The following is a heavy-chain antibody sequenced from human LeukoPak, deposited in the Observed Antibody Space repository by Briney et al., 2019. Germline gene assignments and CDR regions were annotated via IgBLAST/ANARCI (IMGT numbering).Heavy chain of an antibody. J-gene: IGHJ4*02. CDR1: GYTFTTYG. CDR3: ARMILLLGDVLTVPPRGFDY. V-gene: IGHV1-18*01. CDR2: ISDYNGNT. Sequence: ASVKVSCKASGYTFTTYGISWVRQAPGQGLGWLGGISDYNGNTNYARKLQGRVTMTTDTSTSTAYMELRSLRSDDTAVYYCARMILLLGDVLTVPPRGFDYWGQGTLVTVSS. D-gene: IGHD3-9*01.